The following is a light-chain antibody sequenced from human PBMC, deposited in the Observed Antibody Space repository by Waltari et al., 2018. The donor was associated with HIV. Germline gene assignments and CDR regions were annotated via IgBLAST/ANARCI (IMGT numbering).Light chain of an antibody. CDR2: ADS. V-gene: IGLV3-21*02. Sequence: SYLLAQPPSVSVAPGQTAILTCGGHNIGSKSVHWYLQKPGQAPLLIVYADSDRPSGVPVRCSGSNSGNTATLTISGVEAGDEADYFCQVWDTAATEHVTFGGGTKLSVL. J-gene: IGLJ2*01. CDR1: NIGSKS. CDR3: QVWDTAATEHVT.